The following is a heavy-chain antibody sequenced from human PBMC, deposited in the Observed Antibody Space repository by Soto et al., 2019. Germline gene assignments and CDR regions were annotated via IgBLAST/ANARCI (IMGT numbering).Heavy chain of an antibody. Sequence: PSETLSLTCAVSGYYISSGYYWGWIRQAPGKGLEWIGTLYHDGTTYHNPSLERRVTMSVDMSKNHFSLKLTSVTAADTAVYFCAREHWNYYFDFGGQGALVTVS. V-gene: IGHV4-38-2*02. CDR3: AREHWNYYFDF. CDR1: GYYISSGYY. CDR2: LYHDGTT. J-gene: IGHJ4*02. D-gene: IGHD1-7*01.